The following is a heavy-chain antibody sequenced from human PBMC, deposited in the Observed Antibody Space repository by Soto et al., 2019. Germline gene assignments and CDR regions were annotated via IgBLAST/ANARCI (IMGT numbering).Heavy chain of an antibody. CDR3: AREDCSSTSCYDYYYYGMDV. J-gene: IGHJ6*02. V-gene: IGHV1-18*04. D-gene: IGHD2-2*01. CDR2: ISAYNGNT. CDR1: GYTFTSYG. Sequence: QVQLVQSGAEVKKPGASVKVSCKASGYTFTSYGISWVRQAPGQGLEWMGWISAYNGNTNYAQKLQGRVTMTTDTSTSTAYMELRSLRSDDSAVYYCAREDCSSTSCYDYYYYGMDVWGQVTTVTVSS.